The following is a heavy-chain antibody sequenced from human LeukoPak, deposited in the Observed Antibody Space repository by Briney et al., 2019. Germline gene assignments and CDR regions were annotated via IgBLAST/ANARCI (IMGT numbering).Heavy chain of an antibody. CDR1: GFTFSSYE. J-gene: IGHJ6*03. CDR3: ARETMAEPYYYYMDV. Sequence: QPGGSLRLSCAASGFTFSSYEVNWVRQAPGKGLEWVSYISSSGSTIYYADSVKGRFTISRDNAKNSLYLQMNSLRAEDTAVYYCARETMAEPYYYYMDVWGKGTTVTVSS. V-gene: IGHV3-48*03. CDR2: ISSSGSTI. D-gene: IGHD5-24*01.